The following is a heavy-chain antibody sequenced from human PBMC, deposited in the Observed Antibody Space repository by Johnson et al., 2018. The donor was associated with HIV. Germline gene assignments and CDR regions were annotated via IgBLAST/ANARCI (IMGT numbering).Heavy chain of an antibody. CDR2: ISSSGTTI. V-gene: IGHV3-11*04. J-gene: IGHJ3*02. Sequence: VQLVESGGGLVQPGGSLRLSCAASGFTVSSNYMSWVRQAPGKGLECISYISSSGTTIYYADSVKGRFTISRDNAKNSLYLQMNSLRAEDTAVYYCARDLGGSYSGLDAFDIWGQGTMVTVSS. CDR1: GFTVSSNY. D-gene: IGHD1-26*01. CDR3: ARDLGGSYSGLDAFDI.